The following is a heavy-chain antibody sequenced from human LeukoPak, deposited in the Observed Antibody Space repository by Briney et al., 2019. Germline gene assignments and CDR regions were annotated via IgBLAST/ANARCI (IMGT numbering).Heavy chain of an antibody. J-gene: IGHJ3*02. CDR3: ARGISPGYCSSTSRYAFDM. D-gene: IGHD2-2*01. V-gene: IGHV4-61*02. CDR1: GGSISSGSYY. CDR2: IHTSGST. Sequence: SETLSLTCTVSGGSISSGSYYWSWIRQPAGKGLEWIGRIHTSGSTNYNPSLKSRVSMSLDTSKNQFSLKLSSVTAADTAVYYCARGISPGYCSSTSRYAFDMWGQGTMVTVSS.